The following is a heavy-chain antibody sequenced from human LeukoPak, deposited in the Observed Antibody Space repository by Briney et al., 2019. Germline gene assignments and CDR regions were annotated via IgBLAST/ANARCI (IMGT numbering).Heavy chain of an antibody. V-gene: IGHV4-34*01. J-gene: IGHJ4*02. CDR2: ITHSGST. D-gene: IGHD3-10*01. CDR3: ARQFRRRITMVRGVNYFDY. Sequence: SETLSLTCAVYGGSFSGYYWSWIRQPPGKGLEWIGEITHSGSTNYNPSLKSRVTISVDTSKNQFSLKLSSVTAADTVVYYCARQFRRRITMVRGVNYFDYWGQGTLVTVSS. CDR1: GGSFSGYY.